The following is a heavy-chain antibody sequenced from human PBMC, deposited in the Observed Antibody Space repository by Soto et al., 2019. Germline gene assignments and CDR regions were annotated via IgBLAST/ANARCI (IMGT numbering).Heavy chain of an antibody. CDR1: GYTLTELS. D-gene: IGHD3-3*01. J-gene: IGHJ5*02. CDR3: ALLLWSGYSIDL. Sequence: GASVKVSCKVSGYTLTELSMHWVRQAPGKGLEWMGGFDPEDGETIYAQKFQGRVTMTEDTSTDTAYMELSSLRSEDTAVYYCALLLWSGYSIDLWGQGTLVPVSS. CDR2: FDPEDGET. V-gene: IGHV1-24*01.